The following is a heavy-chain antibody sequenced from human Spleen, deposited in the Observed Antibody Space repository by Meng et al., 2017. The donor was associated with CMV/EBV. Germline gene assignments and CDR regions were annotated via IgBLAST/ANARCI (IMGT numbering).Heavy chain of an antibody. CDR3: ARPLLNLWEREGSFDV. D-gene: IGHD1-26*01. J-gene: IGHJ3*01. Sequence: GGSLRLSCAASGFTFSSYWMSWVRQAPGKGLEWVANIKQDGSEKYYADSVKGRFTISRDKVKNSVYLQMDSLRAEDTALYYCARPLLNLWEREGSFDVWGQGTRVTVSS. V-gene: IGHV3-7*03. CDR2: IKQDGSEK. CDR1: GFTFSSYW.